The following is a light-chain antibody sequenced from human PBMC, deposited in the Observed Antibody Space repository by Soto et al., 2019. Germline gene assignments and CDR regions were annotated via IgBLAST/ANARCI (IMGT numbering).Light chain of an antibody. CDR1: SGDVGKYNY. Sequence: QSALTQPPSASGSPGQSVTISCTGSSGDVGKYNYVSWYQHHPGKAPEVIIHEVTKRPSGVPDRFAGSKSGNTASLTVSGLQPEDEADYYCSSYGGNNNWVFGGGTKVTVL. CDR2: EVT. J-gene: IGLJ2*01. V-gene: IGLV2-8*01. CDR3: SSYGGNNNWV.